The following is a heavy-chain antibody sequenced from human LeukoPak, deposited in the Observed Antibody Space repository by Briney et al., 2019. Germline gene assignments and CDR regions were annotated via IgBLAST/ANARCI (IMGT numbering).Heavy chain of an antibody. CDR1: GFTFRAYW. Sequence: GGSLRLSCVVSGFTFRAYWMTWVRQAPGKGLEWVANINGAGSEKYYEDSVKGRFTISRDNAKNSLFLQMNSLRDEDTAIYYCASPYDSSGYYDRWGQGTLVTVSS. J-gene: IGHJ4*02. CDR3: ASPYDSSGYYDR. CDR2: INGAGSEK. V-gene: IGHV3-7*03. D-gene: IGHD3-22*01.